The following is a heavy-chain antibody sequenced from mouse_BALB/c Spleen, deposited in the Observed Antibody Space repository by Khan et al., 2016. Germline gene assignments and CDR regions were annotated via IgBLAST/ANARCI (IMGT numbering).Heavy chain of an antibody. CDR1: GFTFSTYG. J-gene: IGHJ4*01. Sequence: EVELVESGGGLVQPGGSLKLSCAASGFTFSTYGMAWVRQTPDKRLELVATINNNGGSTYYPDSVKGRFTSSRDNAKNTLYRQMSSLKSEDTAMYYCSRDAGALDYWGQGTSVTVSS. CDR2: INNNGGST. CDR3: SRDAGALDY. V-gene: IGHV5-6-3*01. D-gene: IGHD3-1*01.